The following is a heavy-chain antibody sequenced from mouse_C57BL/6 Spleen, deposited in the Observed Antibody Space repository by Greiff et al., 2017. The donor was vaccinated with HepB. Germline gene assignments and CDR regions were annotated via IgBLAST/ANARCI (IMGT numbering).Heavy chain of an antibody. D-gene: IGHD1-1*01. CDR3: FLYYGSSYSY. CDR2: IDPENGDT. V-gene: IGHV14-4*01. J-gene: IGHJ2*01. CDR1: GFNIKDDY. Sequence: EVQLQQSGAELVRPGASVKLSCTASGFNIKDDYMLWVKQRPEQGLEWIGWIDPENGDTEYASKFQGKATITADTSSNTAYLQLSSLTSEDTAVYYCFLYYGSSYSYWGQGTTLTVSS.